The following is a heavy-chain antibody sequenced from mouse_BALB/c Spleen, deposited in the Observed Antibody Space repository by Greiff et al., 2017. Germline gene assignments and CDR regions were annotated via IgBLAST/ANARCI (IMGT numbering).Heavy chain of an antibody. D-gene: IGHD2-4*01. V-gene: IGHV1-69*01. Sequence: VKLQQPGAELVMPGASVKMSCKASGYTFTDYWMHWVKQRPGQGLEWIGAIDTSDSYTSYNQKFKGKATLTVDESSSTAYMQLSSLTSEDSAVYYCARSTMITLAYWGQGTLVTVSA. CDR2: IDTSDSYT. CDR3: ARSTMITLAY. CDR1: GYTFTDYW. J-gene: IGHJ3*01.